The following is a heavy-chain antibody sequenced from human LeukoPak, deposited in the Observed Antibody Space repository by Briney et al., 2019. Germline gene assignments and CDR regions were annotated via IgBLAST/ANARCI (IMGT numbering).Heavy chain of an antibody. V-gene: IGHV3-48*01. Sequence: GGSLRLSCAASGFTFSSYSMNWVRQAPGKGLEWVSYISSSSSTIYYADSVKGRFTISRDNAKNSLYLQMNSLRSEDTAVYYCARAKGDICSGGSCYSLNDYYYYMDVWGKGTTVTISS. J-gene: IGHJ6*03. CDR1: GFTFSSYS. D-gene: IGHD2-15*01. CDR3: ARAKGDICSGGSCYSLNDYYYYMDV. CDR2: ISSSSSTI.